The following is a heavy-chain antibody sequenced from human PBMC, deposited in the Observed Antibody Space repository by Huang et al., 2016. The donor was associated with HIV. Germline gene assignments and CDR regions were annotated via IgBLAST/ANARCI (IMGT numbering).Heavy chain of an antibody. V-gene: IGHV4-34*01. CDR2: INRGGST. J-gene: IGHJ5*02. Sequence: QVQLQQWGAGLLKPSETLSLTCAVYGGSFITFSWTWIRQPPGKGLGWIGEINRGGSTNYNPSLKSRVTIALDTSKKQFSLKLSSVTAADTSVYYCARGVPSVTTDENWFDPWGQGTLVIVSS. CDR3: ARGVPSVTTDENWFDP. CDR1: GGSFITFS. D-gene: IGHD4-17*01.